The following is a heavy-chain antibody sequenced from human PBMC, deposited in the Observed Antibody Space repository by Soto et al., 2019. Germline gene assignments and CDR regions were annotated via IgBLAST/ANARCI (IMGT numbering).Heavy chain of an antibody. CDR3: ARPQYAETALGYYYGMDG. CDR1: GYSFTTSW. J-gene: IGHJ6*02. D-gene: IGHD5-18*01. CDR2: FVPSDSYT. V-gene: IGHV5-10-1*01. Sequence: PGESLKISCKGSGYSFTTSWITWVPQLPGKGLEWRGGFVPSDSYTNYSLSFQGHVTISADKSISTAYLQWSSLKASDTAMYYCARPQYAETALGYYYGMDGWGQGTTVTVSS.